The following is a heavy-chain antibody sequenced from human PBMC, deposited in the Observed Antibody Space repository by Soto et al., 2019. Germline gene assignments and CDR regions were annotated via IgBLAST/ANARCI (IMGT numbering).Heavy chain of an antibody. D-gene: IGHD6-6*01. Sequence: PGESLKISCKGSGYSFTTYWTSWVRQMPGKGLEWMGRIDPSDSYTNYSPPFQGHVPTSADKPISPAYLQWGGLKPSDTAMYYCARRIAARNYYYYGMDVWGQGTTVTVSS. CDR3: ARRIAARNYYYYGMDV. CDR2: IDPSDSYT. J-gene: IGHJ6*02. CDR1: GYSFTTYW. V-gene: IGHV5-10-1*01.